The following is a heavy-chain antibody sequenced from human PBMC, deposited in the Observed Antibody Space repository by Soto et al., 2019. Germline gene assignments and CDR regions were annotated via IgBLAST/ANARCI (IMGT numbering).Heavy chain of an antibody. CDR1: GFTFDDHA. CDR2: ISWNSGYI. CDR3: AKDIKWKLPAGYLDT. Sequence: PGGSLRLSCIASGFTFDDHAMHWVRQAPGKGLEWVSGISWNSGYIGYADSVKGRFTISRDNAKNSVHLQMNSLRAEDTAFYYCAKDIKWKLPAGYLDTWGQGTLVTVSS. V-gene: IGHV3-9*01. D-gene: IGHD5-12*01. J-gene: IGHJ4*02.